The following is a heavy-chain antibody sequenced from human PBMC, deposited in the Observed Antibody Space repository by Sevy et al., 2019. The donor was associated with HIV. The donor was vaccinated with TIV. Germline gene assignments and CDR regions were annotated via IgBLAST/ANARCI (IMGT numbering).Heavy chain of an antibody. Sequence: GGSLRLSCAASGFSFSSYAMSWVRQAPGKGLEWVSGISGSGITTSYADTVKGRLPIPRENSKNTLHLQMNGLRAEDTAVYYCARVAGSGTYYSGDFDYWGQGTLVTVSS. CDR1: GFSFSSYA. CDR2: ISGSGITT. CDR3: ARVAGSGTYYSGDFDY. V-gene: IGHV3-23*01. D-gene: IGHD3-10*01. J-gene: IGHJ4*02.